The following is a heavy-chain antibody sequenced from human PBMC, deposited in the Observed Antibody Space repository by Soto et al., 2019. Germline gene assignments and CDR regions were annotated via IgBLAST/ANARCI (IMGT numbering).Heavy chain of an antibody. Sequence: SETLSLTCTVPGYSVSSGSFYWSWIRQPPGKGLEWIGYIYYSGSTNYNPSLKSRVTISVDTSKNQFSLKLSSVTAADTAVYYCARGQQLVHLDYWGQGTLVTVSS. CDR3: ARGQQLVHLDY. V-gene: IGHV4-61*01. D-gene: IGHD6-6*01. J-gene: IGHJ4*02. CDR1: GYSVSSGSFY. CDR2: IYYSGST.